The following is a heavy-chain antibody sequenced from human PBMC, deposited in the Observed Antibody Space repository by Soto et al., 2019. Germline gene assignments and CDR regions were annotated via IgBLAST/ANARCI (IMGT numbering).Heavy chain of an antibody. CDR2: INPKTGGT. V-gene: IGHV1-2*02. CDR1: GYTFTGYY. D-gene: IGHD1-1*01. J-gene: IGHJ3*02. CDR3: ARESLDRDDAFDI. Sequence: ASVKVSCKASGYTFTGYYMHWVRQAPGHGLEWMGWINPKTGGTNYAQKFQGRVTMTRETSISTAYMDLSRLRSDDTAVYYCARESLDRDDAFDIWGQGTMVTVSS.